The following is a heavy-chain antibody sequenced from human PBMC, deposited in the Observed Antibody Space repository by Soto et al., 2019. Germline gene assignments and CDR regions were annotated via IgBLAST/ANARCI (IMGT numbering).Heavy chain of an antibody. CDR2: INHSGST. V-gene: IGHV4-34*01. D-gene: IGHD6-13*01. Sequence: SETLSLTCAVYGGSFSGYYWSWIRQRPGKGLEWIGEINHSGSTNYNPSLKSRVTISVDTSKNQFSLKLSSVTAADTAGYYCARDSSHNYYGMDVCGPGPTVP. CDR3: ARDSSHNYYGMDV. CDR1: GGSFSGYY. J-gene: IGHJ6*02.